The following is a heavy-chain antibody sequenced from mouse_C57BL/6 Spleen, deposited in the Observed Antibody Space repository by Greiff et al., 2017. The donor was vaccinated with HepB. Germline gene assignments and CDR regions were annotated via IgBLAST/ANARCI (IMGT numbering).Heavy chain of an antibody. CDR3: ARGDYYGSSYWYFDV. D-gene: IGHD1-1*01. Sequence: VQLQQSGAELVKPGASVKISCKASGYAFSSYWMNWVKQRPGKGLEWIGQIYPGDGDTNYNGKFKGKATLTADKSSSTAYMQLSSLTSEDSAVYFCARGDYYGSSYWYFDVGGTGTTVTVSS. V-gene: IGHV1-80*01. CDR1: GYAFSSYW. CDR2: IYPGDGDT. J-gene: IGHJ1*03.